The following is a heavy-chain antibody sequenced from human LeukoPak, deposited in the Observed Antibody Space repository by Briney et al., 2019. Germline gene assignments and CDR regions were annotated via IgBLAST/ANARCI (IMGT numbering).Heavy chain of an antibody. J-gene: IGHJ4*02. CDR2: ISWNSGSI. CDR3: AKDMTLDYYDSSGFGY. V-gene: IGHV3-9*01. D-gene: IGHD3-22*01. CDR1: GFTFDDYA. Sequence: GRSLRLSCAASGFTFDDYAMHWVRQAPGKGLGWVSGISWNSGSIGYADSVKGRFTISRDNAKNSLYLQMNSLRAEDTALYYCAKDMTLDYYDSSGFGYWGQGTLVTVSS.